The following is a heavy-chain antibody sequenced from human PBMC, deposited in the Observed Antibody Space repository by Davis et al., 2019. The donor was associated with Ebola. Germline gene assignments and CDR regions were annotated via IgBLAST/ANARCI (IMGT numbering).Heavy chain of an antibody. Sequence: GESLKISCTASGFTFTDYYMSWIRQAPGKGLEWVSYISSSAHNIYYADSVKGRFTVSRDNAKNSMYLQMNSLRAEDTAIYYCAREVAQCGGDCLDYWGQGTLVTVSS. V-gene: IGHV3-11*04. CDR2: ISSSAHNI. CDR1: GFTFTDYY. J-gene: IGHJ4*02. CDR3: AREVAQCGGDCLDY. D-gene: IGHD2-21*01.